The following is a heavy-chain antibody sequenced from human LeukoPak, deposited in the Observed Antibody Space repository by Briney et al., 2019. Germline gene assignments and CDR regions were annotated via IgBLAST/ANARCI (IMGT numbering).Heavy chain of an antibody. CDR1: GFTFSSYS. Sequence: GGSLRLSCAASGFTFSSYSMNWVRQAPGKGLEWVSYISSSSSTIYYADSVKGRFTISRDNAKNSLYLQMNSLRAEDTAVYYCARDKSSSTNLLDYWGEGTLVTVSS. CDR3: ARDKSSSTNLLDY. V-gene: IGHV3-48*04. CDR2: ISSSSSTI. D-gene: IGHD2-2*01. J-gene: IGHJ4*02.